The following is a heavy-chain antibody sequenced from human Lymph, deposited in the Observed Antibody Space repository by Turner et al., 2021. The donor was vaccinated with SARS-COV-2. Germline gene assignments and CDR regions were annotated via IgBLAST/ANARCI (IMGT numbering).Heavy chain of an antibody. J-gene: IGHJ3*02. Sequence: EVQLVESGGGWVKPWGPLRLFWSASGFPFCNAWMSWVRQAPGKVLEWVGRIKRKTDGGTTDYAAPVKGRYTITRDDSKNTLYLQMNRQKTEDTAVYYCTTDIWEYSSSWFEHDAFDIWGQGTMVTISS. CDR2: IKRKTDGGTT. D-gene: IGHD6-13*01. CDR3: TTDIWEYSSSWFEHDAFDI. V-gene: IGHV3-15*01. CDR1: GFPFCNAW.